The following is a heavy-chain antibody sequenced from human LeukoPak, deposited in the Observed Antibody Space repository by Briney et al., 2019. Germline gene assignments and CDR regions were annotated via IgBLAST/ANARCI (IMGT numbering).Heavy chain of an antibody. J-gene: IGHJ4*02. CDR2: ISSSSSYI. D-gene: IGHD2-2*01. CDR1: GFTFSSYS. CDR3: ARVVRFSSTSFRYFDY. V-gene: IGHV3-21*01. Sequence: GGSLRLSCAASGFTFSSYSMNWVRQAPGKGLEWVSSISSSSSYIYYADSVKGRFTISRDNAKNSLYLQMNSLRAEDTAVYYCARVVRFSSTSFRYFDYWGQGTLVTVSS.